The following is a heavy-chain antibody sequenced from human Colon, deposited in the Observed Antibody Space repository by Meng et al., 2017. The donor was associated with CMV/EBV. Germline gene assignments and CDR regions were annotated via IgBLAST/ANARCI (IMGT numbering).Heavy chain of an antibody. D-gene: IGHD3-3*01. CDR2: IYNNGDT. Sequence: GGSLRLSCAASGFTFSDYYMSWIRQAPGKGLECVSAIYNNGDTYHTDAVKGRFTISRDNSRNTLYLDIDNLRADVTAVYYCAKAEAADFWSGASASYYFDHWGQGTLVTVSS. V-gene: IGHV3-53*01. CDR3: AKAEAADFWSGASASYYFDH. J-gene: IGHJ4*02. CDR1: GFTFSDYY.